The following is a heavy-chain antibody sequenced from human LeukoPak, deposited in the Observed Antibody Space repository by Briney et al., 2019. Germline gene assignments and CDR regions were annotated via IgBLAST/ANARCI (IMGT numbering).Heavy chain of an antibody. CDR1: GGSISSSNC. V-gene: IGHV4-4*02. Sequence: SLSLTCAVSGGSISSSNCGAWVPHPPGKGLDWFEEIFNSGSTNYKPSLKSRVTISVDKSKNQFSLKLSSVTAADTAVYYCASQYYDFWSGYYTGAFDPWGQGTLVTVSS. D-gene: IGHD3-3*01. CDR3: ASQYYDFWSGYYTGAFDP. J-gene: IGHJ5*02. CDR2: IFNSGST.